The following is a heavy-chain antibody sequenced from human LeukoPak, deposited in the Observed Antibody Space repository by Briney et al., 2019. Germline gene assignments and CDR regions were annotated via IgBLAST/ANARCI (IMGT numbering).Heavy chain of an antibody. J-gene: IGHJ4*02. CDR2: ISWNSGSI. D-gene: IGHD1-26*01. CDR1: GFTFDDYA. Sequence: PGGSLRLSCAASGFTFDDYAMHWVRQAPGKGLEWVSGISWNSGSIGYADSVKGRFTISRDTAKNSLYLQMNSLRAEDMALYYCAKGSPRRKWELLGGEFDYWGQGTLVTVSS. CDR3: AKGSPRRKWELLGGEFDY. V-gene: IGHV3-9*03.